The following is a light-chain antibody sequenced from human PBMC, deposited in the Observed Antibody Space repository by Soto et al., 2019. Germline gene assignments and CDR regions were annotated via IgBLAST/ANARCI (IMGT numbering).Light chain of an antibody. CDR1: QSVSSSY. J-gene: IGKJ3*01. V-gene: IGKV3D-20*02. CDR3: QHRANWLGT. Sequence: EIVLTQSPGTLSLSPGGRATLSCRASQSVSSSYLAWYQQKPGQAPRLLIYGASSRATGIPDRFSGSGSGTDFTLTISRLEPEDFAVYYCQHRANWLGTFGPGTKVDMK. CDR2: GAS.